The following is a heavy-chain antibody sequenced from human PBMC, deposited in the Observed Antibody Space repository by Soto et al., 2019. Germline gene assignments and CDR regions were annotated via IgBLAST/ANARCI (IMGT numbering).Heavy chain of an antibody. V-gene: IGHV3-23*01. CDR1: GFTFSDYA. CDR2: ISDSGGRT. Sequence: GGSLRLSCAASGFTFSDYAMTWVRQAPGKGLEWVSRISDSGGRTYYADSVKGRFTISRDNSKSTLSLQMNSLRAEDTAVYYCAKVLTSPTVIPRFSYSMDVWGKGTTVTVSS. D-gene: IGHD4-17*01. CDR3: AKVLTSPTVIPRFSYSMDV. J-gene: IGHJ6*03.